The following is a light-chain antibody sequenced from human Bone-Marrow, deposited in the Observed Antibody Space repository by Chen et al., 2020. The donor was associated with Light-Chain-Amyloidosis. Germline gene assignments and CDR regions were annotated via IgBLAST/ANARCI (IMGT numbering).Light chain of an antibody. V-gene: IGLV2-14*01. CDR1: SSDVGGDNH. CDR2: EVT. J-gene: IGLJ1*01. CDR3: SSYTITNTLV. Sequence: QSALTQPPSVPGSPGQSITTPSTGTSSDVGGDNHVSWYQQHPDKAPKLMIYEVTNRPSWVPDRFSGSKSDNTASLTISGLQTEDEADYFCSSYTITNTLVFGSGTRVTVL.